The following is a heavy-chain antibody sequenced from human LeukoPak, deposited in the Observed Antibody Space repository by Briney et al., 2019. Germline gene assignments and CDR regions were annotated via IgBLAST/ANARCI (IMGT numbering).Heavy chain of an antibody. CDR2: IRQDGSEK. J-gene: IGHJ4*02. Sequence: PVGSLRLSCASSGFTFSNYWMSWVRQAPGKGLEWVANIRQDGSEKYYVDSVKGRFTISRDNAENSLYLQMNSLRAEGTAVYYCARDPSGSYWSYFDYWGQGTLVSVSS. D-gene: IGHD1-26*01. CDR1: GFTFSNYW. V-gene: IGHV3-7*01. CDR3: ARDPSGSYWSYFDY.